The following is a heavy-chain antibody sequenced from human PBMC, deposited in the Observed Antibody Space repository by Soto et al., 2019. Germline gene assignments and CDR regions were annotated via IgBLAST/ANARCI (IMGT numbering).Heavy chain of an antibody. V-gene: IGHV3-30*18. Sequence: QVQLVESGGGVVQPGRSLRLSCAASGFTFSSYGMHWVRQAPGKGLEWVAVISYDGSNKYYADSVKGRFTISRDNSKNTLYRQMNSLRAEDTAVYYCAKDRLYCSSTSCYRNFYYYYGMDVWGQGTTVTVSS. CDR3: AKDRLYCSSTSCYRNFYYYYGMDV. J-gene: IGHJ6*02. CDR2: ISYDGSNK. D-gene: IGHD2-2*01. CDR1: GFTFSSYG.